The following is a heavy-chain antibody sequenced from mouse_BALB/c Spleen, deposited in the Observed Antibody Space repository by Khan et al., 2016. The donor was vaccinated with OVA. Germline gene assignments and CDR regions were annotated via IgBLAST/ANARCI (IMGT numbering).Heavy chain of an antibody. J-gene: IGHJ3*01. D-gene: IGHD1-1*01. CDR3: ARLAYYYNGEGFDY. Sequence: EVELVESGGDLVKPGGSLKLSRAASGFTFSTYGMSWVRQTPDKRLEWVATISSGGSYTYYPDNVKGRFTISRDNAKNTLYLQMSSLKSEDTARYYCARLAYYYNGEGFDYWGQGTLVTVSA. V-gene: IGHV5-6*01. CDR2: ISSGGSYT. CDR1: GFTFSTYG.